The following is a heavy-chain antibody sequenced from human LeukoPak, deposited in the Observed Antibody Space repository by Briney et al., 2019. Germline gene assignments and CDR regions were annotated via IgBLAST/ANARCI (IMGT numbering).Heavy chain of an antibody. D-gene: IGHD3-9*01. J-gene: IGHJ4*02. CDR1: GYTFTGYY. V-gene: IGHV1-2*04. Sequence: ASVKVSCKASGYTFTGYYMHWVRQAPGQGLEWMGWINPNSGGTNYAQKFQGWVTMTRDRSISTAYMELSRLRSDDTAVYYCARSRGMDYDILAGYYRSSYFDYWGQGTLVTVSS. CDR2: INPNSGGT. CDR3: ARSRGMDYDILAGYYRSSYFDY.